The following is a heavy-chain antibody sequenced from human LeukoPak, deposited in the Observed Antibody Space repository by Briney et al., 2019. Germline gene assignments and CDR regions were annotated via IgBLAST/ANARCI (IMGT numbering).Heavy chain of an antibody. J-gene: IGHJ6*02. D-gene: IGHD6-19*01. CDR3: AKDVKYSSGWAKYYYYGMDV. V-gene: IGHV3-30*18. CDR2: ISYEGSNK. CDR1: GFTLSSYG. Sequence: PGGSLRLSCAASGFTLSSYGMHWLRQAPGKGLEGVAVISYEGSNKAYADSVKGRFTISRDNSKNTLYLHMNSLRAENTAVYYCAKDVKYSSGWAKYYYYGMDVWGQGTTVTVSS.